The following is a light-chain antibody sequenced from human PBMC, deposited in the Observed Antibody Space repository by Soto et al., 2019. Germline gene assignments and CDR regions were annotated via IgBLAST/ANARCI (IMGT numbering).Light chain of an antibody. V-gene: IGLV2-14*03. CDR1: SNDVGAYNY. CDR2: DVN. J-gene: IGLJ2*01. CDR3: CSYTRSDTFG. Sequence: QSALTQPASVSGSPGQSITISCAGTSNDVGAYNYVSWYQQHPGKAPKVMIYDVNNRPSGVSYRFSGSKSGNTASLTISGLQAEDEADYYCCSYTRSDTFGFGGGTQLTVL.